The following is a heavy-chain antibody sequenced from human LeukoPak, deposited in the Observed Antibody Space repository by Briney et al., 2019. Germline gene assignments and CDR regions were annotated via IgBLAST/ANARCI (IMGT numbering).Heavy chain of an antibody. Sequence: GGSLRLSCAASGFTFSRYWMSWVRQVPGKGLEWVSGITRNGATAGYADSVKGRFTISRDNAKNSLYLQMNSLRVEDTALYFCARGGSFNNYWGQGTLVTVSA. CDR3: ARGGSFNNY. CDR1: GFTFSRYW. CDR2: ITRNGATA. V-gene: IGHV3-20*04. J-gene: IGHJ4*02. D-gene: IGHD3-10*01.